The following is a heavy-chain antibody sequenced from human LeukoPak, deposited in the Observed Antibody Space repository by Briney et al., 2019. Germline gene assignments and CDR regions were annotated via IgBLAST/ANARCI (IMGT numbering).Heavy chain of an antibody. J-gene: IGHJ4*02. CDR3: AREGRDCGGDCYSGQLDY. CDR2: IIPIFGTA. CDR1: GGTFSSYA. Sequence: GASVKVSCKASGGTFSSYAISWVRQAPGQGLEWMGGIIPIFGTANYAQKFQGRVTITTGESTSTAYMELSSLRSEDTAVYYCAREGRDCGGDCYSGQLDYWGQGTLVTVSS. V-gene: IGHV1-69*05. D-gene: IGHD2-21*02.